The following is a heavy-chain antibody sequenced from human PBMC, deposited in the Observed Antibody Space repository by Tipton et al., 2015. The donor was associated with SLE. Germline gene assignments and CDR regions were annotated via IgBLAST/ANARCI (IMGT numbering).Heavy chain of an antibody. CDR1: GFTFTDYA. J-gene: IGHJ2*01. CDR2: IYSGASVT. Sequence: SLRLSCVTSGFTFTDYAMSWVRQAPGKGLEWVSVIYSGASVTYYSDSVKGRFTISSDNSKNTLSLQMNSLRAEDTALYYCVRDGPRHWIYDSYSDLWVRVILFPVSS. D-gene: IGHD1-7*01. CDR3: VRDGPRHWIYDSYSDL. V-gene: IGHV3-23*03.